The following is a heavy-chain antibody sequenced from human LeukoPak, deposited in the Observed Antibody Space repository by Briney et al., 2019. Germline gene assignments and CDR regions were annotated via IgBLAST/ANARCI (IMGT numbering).Heavy chain of an antibody. CDR1: GYPFSSNW. D-gene: IGHD3-16*01. CDR2: IYPGDSDT. CDR3: ARLPAVPRGEFDY. Sequence: GESLQISCQGSGYPFSSNWIGWVRQMPGKGLEWMGIIYPGDSDTRYSPSFQGQVTISADKSISTASLQWSSLKASDTAMYYCARLPAVPRGEFDYWGQGTLVTVSP. V-gene: IGHV5-51*01. J-gene: IGHJ4*02.